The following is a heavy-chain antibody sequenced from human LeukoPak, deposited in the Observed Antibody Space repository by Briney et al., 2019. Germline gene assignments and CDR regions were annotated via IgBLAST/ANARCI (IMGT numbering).Heavy chain of an antibody. J-gene: IGHJ5*02. D-gene: IGHD3-3*02. Sequence: SDTLSLPCSVSVPSLKYYYWLWMRQPAGKGLEWVGGIHGGCSTNFNPYLQRRATVSIDTSKNQFSLNLSSMTAADTAVYFCARDLASPPYNWFDPWGQGTLVTVSS. CDR1: VPSLKYYY. V-gene: IGHV4-4*07. CDR3: ARDLASPPYNWFDP. CDR2: IHGGCST.